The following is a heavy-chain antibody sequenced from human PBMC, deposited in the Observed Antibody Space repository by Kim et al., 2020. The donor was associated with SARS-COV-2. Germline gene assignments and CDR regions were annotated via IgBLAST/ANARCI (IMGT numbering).Heavy chain of an antibody. CDR3: ARQALEWALVVYYYGMDV. Sequence: SETLSLTCTVSGGSISSSSYYWGWIRQPPGKGLEWIGSIYYSGSTYYNPSLKSRVTISVDTSKNQFSLKLSSVTAADTAVYYCARQALEWALVVYYYGMDVWGQGTTFTVSS. D-gene: IGHD1-1*01. CDR1: GGSISSSSYY. J-gene: IGHJ6*02. V-gene: IGHV4-39*01. CDR2: IYYSGST.